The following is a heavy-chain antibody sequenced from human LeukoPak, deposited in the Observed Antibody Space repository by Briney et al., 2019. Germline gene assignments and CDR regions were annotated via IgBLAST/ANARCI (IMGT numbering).Heavy chain of an antibody. CDR1: GGSISSYC. J-gene: IGHJ5*02. V-gene: IGHV4-59*08. Sequence: SETLSLTCTVSGGSISSYCWSWIRQPPGKGLEWIGYIYYSGSTNYNPSLKSRVTISVDTSKNQFSLKLSSVTAADTAVYYCARLSGYSSSNWFDPWGQGTLVTVSS. CDR2: IYYSGST. CDR3: ARLSGYSSSNWFDP. D-gene: IGHD6-13*01.